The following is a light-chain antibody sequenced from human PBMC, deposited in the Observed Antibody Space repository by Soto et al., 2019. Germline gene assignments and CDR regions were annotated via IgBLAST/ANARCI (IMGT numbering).Light chain of an antibody. CDR3: TPYTTSSTYV. J-gene: IGLJ1*01. Sequence: ALTQPASVSGSPGQSITISCTGTSSDVGGYTYVSWYQQHPGKAPKLMIYEVSNRPSGVSNRFSGSKSGNTASLTISGLQAEDEADYYCTPYTTSSTYVFGTGTKVTVL. CDR1: SSDVGGYTY. CDR2: EVS. V-gene: IGLV2-14*01.